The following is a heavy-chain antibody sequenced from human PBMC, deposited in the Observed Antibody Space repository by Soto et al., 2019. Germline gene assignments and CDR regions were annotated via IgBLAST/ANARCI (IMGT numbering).Heavy chain of an antibody. D-gene: IGHD3-10*01. CDR3: ARQITGSGSFIYYYGMDV. CDR1: GYSFTSYW. Sequence: GESLKISCKGSGYSFTSYWISWARQMPGKGLEWMGRIDPSDSYTNYSPSFQGHVTISADKSISTAYLQWSSLKASDTAMYYCARQITGSGSFIYYYGMDVWGQGTTVTVSS. J-gene: IGHJ6*02. V-gene: IGHV5-10-1*01. CDR2: IDPSDSYT.